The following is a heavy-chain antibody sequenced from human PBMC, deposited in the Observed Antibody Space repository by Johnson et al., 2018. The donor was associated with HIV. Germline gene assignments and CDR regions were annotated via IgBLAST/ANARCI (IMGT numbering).Heavy chain of an antibody. CDR2: ISSSGGRT. CDR3: ARVTVRTVAARYDAFDI. D-gene: IGHD6-6*01. J-gene: IGHJ3*02. CDR1: GFTFSSYA. V-gene: IGHV3-64*07. Sequence: VQLVESGGGLVQPGGSLRLSCTASGFTFSSYAMHWVRQAPGKGLEYVSAISSSGGRTYYADSVKGRFTISRDNSKNTLYLQMGSLRDEDMTVYYCARVTVRTVAARYDAFDIWGQGTMVTVSS.